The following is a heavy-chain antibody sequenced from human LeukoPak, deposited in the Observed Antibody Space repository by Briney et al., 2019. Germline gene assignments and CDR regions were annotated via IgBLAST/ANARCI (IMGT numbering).Heavy chain of an antibody. CDR1: GGSISSSNYY. CDR2: MYSSGST. CDR3: ARGPPDCSSTSCYAFDAFDI. J-gene: IGHJ3*02. V-gene: IGHV4-39*07. Sequence: NPSEALSLTCTVSGGSISSSNYYWGWIRQPPGKGLEWIGSMYSSGSTYYNPSLKSRVTISVDPSKNQFSLKLSSVTAADTAVYYCARGPPDCSSTSCYAFDAFDIWGQGTMVTVS. D-gene: IGHD2-2*01.